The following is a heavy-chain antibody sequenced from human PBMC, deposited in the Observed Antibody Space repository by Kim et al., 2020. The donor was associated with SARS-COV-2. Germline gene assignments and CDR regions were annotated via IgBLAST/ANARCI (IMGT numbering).Heavy chain of an antibody. CDR2: INPSGST. Sequence: SETLSLTCAVYGWSFSGYYCSLIRQPPGTGLACIWEINPSGSTTYNPSLKIRVPISVDTSKYHSSLKLSSLTAAHTALYSCPIGWKRSITMVRGFRTWF. D-gene: IGHD3-10*01. J-gene: IGHJ5*01. CDR3: PIGWKRSITMVRGFRTWF. V-gene: IGHV4-34*01. CDR1: GWSFSGYY.